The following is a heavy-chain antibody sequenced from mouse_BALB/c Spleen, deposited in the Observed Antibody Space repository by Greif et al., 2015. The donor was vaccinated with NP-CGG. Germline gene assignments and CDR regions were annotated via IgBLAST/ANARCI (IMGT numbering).Heavy chain of an antibody. D-gene: IGHD2-4*01. CDR3: ASMITTYYFDY. Sequence: EVQVVESGPSLVKPSQTLSLTCSVTGDSITSGYWNWIRKFPGNKLEYMGYISCSGSTYYNPSLKSRISITRDTSKNXYYLQLNSLTTEDTATYYCASMITTYYFDYWGQGTTLTVSS. CDR2: ISCSGST. V-gene: IGHV3-8*02. J-gene: IGHJ2*01. CDR1: GDSITSGY.